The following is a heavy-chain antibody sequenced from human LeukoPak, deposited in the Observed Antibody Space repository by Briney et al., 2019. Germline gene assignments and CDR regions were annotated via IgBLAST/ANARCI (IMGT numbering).Heavy chain of an antibody. D-gene: IGHD1-7*01. Sequence: GASVKVSCKASGYTFTSYGISWVRQAPGQGLEWMGWISAYNGNTNYAQKLQGRVTMTTDTSTSTAYMELRSLRSDDTAVYYCARGLQRITGTTWFDPWGQGTLVTVSS. V-gene: IGHV1-18*01. CDR3: ARGLQRITGTTWFDP. J-gene: IGHJ5*02. CDR2: ISAYNGNT. CDR1: GYTFTSYG.